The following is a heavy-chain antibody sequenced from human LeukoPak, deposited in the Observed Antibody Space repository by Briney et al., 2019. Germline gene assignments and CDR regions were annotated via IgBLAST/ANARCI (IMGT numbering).Heavy chain of an antibody. J-gene: IGHJ4*02. V-gene: IGHV3-7*01. CDR3: ARASYYGDYELDY. D-gene: IGHD4-17*01. Sequence: GGSLRLSCAASGFTFSPYWMHWVRQAPGKGLEWVANIKQDGSEKYYVDSGKGRFTISRDNAKNSLYLQMNSLRAEDTAVYYCARASYYGDYELDYWGQGTLVTVSS. CDR1: GFTFSPYW. CDR2: IKQDGSEK.